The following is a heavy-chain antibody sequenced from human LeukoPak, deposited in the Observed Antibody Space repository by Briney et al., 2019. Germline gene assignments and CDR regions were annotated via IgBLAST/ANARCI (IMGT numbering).Heavy chain of an antibody. Sequence: QSGGSLRLSCVASGFSFTSYYMYWVCQVPGKGPVWVSWIDIVGINTKYADSVKGRFTISRDNAKNTVYLQMNSLRAEDTAVYYCARDSSDFDLWGRGTLVTVSS. CDR2: IDIVGINT. J-gene: IGHJ2*01. V-gene: IGHV3-74*03. CDR1: GFSFTSYY. CDR3: ARDSSDFDL.